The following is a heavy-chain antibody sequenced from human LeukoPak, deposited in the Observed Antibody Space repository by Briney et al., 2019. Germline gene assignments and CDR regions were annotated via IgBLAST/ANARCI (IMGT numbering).Heavy chain of an antibody. J-gene: IGHJ4*02. V-gene: IGHV1-18*01. CDR3: ARGSRGILTGYYPFDY. CDR1: GYTFTSYD. Sequence: ASVKVSCKASGYTFTSYDINWVRQAPGQGLEWMGWISAYNGNTNYAQKLQGRVTMTTDTSTSTAYMELRSLRSDDTAVYYCARGSRGILTGYYPFDYWGQETLVTVSS. CDR2: ISAYNGNT. D-gene: IGHD3-9*01.